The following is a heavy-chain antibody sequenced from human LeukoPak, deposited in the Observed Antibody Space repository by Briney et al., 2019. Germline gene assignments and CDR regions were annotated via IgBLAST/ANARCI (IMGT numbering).Heavy chain of an antibody. J-gene: IGHJ6*02. CDR1: GGSFSGYY. D-gene: IGHD6-13*01. V-gene: IGHV4-34*01. CDR2: INHSGST. CDR3: ARGGARFDRFRIAAAGTLKPHYYYGMDV. Sequence: SETLSLTCAVYGGSFSGYYWSWIRQPPGKGLEWIGEINHSGSTNYNPSLKSRVTISVDTSKNQFSLKLGSVTAADTAVYYCARGGARFDRFRIAAAGTLKPHYYYGMDVWGQGTTVTVSS.